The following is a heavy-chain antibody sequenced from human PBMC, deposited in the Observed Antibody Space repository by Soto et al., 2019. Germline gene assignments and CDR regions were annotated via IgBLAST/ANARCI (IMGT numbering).Heavy chain of an antibody. Sequence: QIQLAQSGAEVRKTGSSVEISCKASGYNFTYRYLHWVRQAPGQALEWMGWITPFNGNTKYAQKCHDRVTLTRDGSRSTAYMELSGLISADTGIYYCVCLLDSYGLDVWGQGTTVTVSS. V-gene: IGHV1-45*02. CDR2: ITPFNGNT. J-gene: IGHJ6*02. CDR3: VCLLDSYGLDV. CDR1: GYNFTYRY. D-gene: IGHD3-3*01.